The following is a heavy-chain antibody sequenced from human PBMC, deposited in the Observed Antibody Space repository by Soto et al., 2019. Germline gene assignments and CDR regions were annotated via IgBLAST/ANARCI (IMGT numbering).Heavy chain of an antibody. Sequence: GGSLRLSCAASGFTFKTYGMHWVRQAPGKGLEWVAFISYDGINKYYGDSVKGRFTISRDTPTSTLYLQMNSLRPEDTAVYYCAKVHCNSTTCYPNYYYYYGMDVWGPGTTVTVPS. CDR1: GFTFKTYG. D-gene: IGHD2-2*01. CDR3: AKVHCNSTTCYPNYYYYYGMDV. CDR2: ISYDGINK. V-gene: IGHV3-30*18. J-gene: IGHJ6*02.